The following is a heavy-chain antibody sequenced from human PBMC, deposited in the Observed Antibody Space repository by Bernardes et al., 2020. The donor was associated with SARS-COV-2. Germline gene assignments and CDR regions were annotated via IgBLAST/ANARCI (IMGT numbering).Heavy chain of an antibody. CDR3: ARDRRFADIGLYFDY. V-gene: IGHV4-4*07. J-gene: IGHJ4*02. D-gene: IGHD2-15*01. CDR1: GGSISSYY. Sequence: SETLSLTCTVSGGSISSYYWSWIRQPAGKGLEWIGRIYTSGSTNYNPSLKSRVTMSVDTSKNQFSLKLSSVTAADTAVYYCARDRRFADIGLYFDYWGQGTLVTVSS. CDR2: IYTSGST.